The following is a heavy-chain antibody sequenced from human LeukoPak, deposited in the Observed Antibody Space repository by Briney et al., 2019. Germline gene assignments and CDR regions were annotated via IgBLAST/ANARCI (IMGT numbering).Heavy chain of an antibody. CDR3: ARDLSLRGVIIYFDY. V-gene: IGHV3-21*01. D-gene: IGHD3-10*01. J-gene: IGHJ4*02. CDR1: GFTFSSYS. CDR2: ISSSSSYI. Sequence: PGGSLRLSCAASGFTFSSYSMNWVRQAPGKGLEWVSSISSSSSYIYYADSVKGRFTISRDNAKNSLYLQMNSLRAEDTAVYYCARDLSLRGVIIYFDYWGQGTLVTVSS.